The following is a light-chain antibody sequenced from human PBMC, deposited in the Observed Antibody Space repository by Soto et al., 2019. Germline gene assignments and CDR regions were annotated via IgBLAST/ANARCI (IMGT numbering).Light chain of an antibody. V-gene: IGLV2-14*01. CDR1: SSDIGSYNY. J-gene: IGLJ1*01. CDR2: EVR. Sequence: QSVLTQPASVSGSPGQSITISCTGTSSDIGSYNYVAWYQQFPGKTPKLIIYEVRNRPSGVSFRFSGSKSGNTASLTISGLQAEDEADYYCLSYEGSDTSYVFGTGTKVTVL. CDR3: LSYEGSDTSYV.